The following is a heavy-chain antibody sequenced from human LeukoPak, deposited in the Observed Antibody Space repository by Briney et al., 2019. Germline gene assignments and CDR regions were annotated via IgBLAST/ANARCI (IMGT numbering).Heavy chain of an antibody. CDR2: MYYGGNT. Sequence: SETLSLTCTVSGESISSGGHYWSWIRQHPGKGLEWIGYMYYGGNTYYNPSLKSRVTISVDTSKSQFSLILNSLTAADTAVYYCARGGQWLAPGPDYWGQGTLVTVSS. V-gene: IGHV4-31*03. D-gene: IGHD6-19*01. CDR1: GESISSGGHY. J-gene: IGHJ4*02. CDR3: ARGGQWLAPGPDY.